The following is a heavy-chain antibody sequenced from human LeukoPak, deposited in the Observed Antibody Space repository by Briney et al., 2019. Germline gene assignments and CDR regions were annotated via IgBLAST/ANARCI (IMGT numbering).Heavy chain of an antibody. V-gene: IGHV3-7*01. CDR1: GFTFSSYW. CDR3: ARDLPFYDSSGLPDYFDY. J-gene: IGHJ4*02. CDR2: IKQDGSEK. Sequence: GGSLRLSCAASGFTFSSYWMSWVRQAPGKGLEWVANIKQDGSEKYYVDSVKGRFTISRDNAKNSLYLQMNSLRAEDTAVHYCARDLPFYDSSGLPDYFDYWGQGTLVTVSS. D-gene: IGHD3-22*01.